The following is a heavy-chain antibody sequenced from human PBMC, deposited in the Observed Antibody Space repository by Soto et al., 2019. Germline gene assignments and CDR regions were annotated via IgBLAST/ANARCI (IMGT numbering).Heavy chain of an antibody. CDR3: ASTEPTTXXTPXWFDP. J-gene: IGHJ5*02. Sequence: PSETLSLTCTVSGGSISSSSYYWGWIRQPPGKGLEWIGSIYYSGSTYNNPSLKSRVTISVDTSKNQFSLKLSSVTAADTAVYXXASTEPTTXXTPXWFDPWGQGTXVTXSS. V-gene: IGHV4-39*01. CDR2: IYYSGST. D-gene: IGHD4-17*01. CDR1: GGSISSSSYY.